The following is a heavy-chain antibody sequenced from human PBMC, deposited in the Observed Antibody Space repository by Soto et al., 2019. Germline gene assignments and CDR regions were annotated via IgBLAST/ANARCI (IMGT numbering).Heavy chain of an antibody. CDR2: ISSSGSTI. J-gene: IGHJ6*02. CDR1: GFTFSDDY. CDR3: ASVNGHYYYGMDV. Sequence: QVQLVESGGGLVKPGGSLRLSCAASGFTFSDDYMSWIRQAPGKGLEWVSDISSSGSTIYYADSVKGRFTISRDNAKTSLYLQMSSLRAEDTAVYYCASVNGHYYYGMDVWGQGTTVTVSS. D-gene: IGHD1-1*01. V-gene: IGHV3-11*01.